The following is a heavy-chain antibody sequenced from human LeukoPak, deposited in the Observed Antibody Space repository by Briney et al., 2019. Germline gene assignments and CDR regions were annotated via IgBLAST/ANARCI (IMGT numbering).Heavy chain of an antibody. CDR3: ARERALGIRIAEYYFDY. V-gene: IGHV1-2*02. CDR2: INPNSGGT. J-gene: IGHJ4*02. CDR1: GYTFTGYY. Sequence: ASVKVSCKASGYTFTGYYMHWVRQAPGQGLEWMGWINPNSGGTNYAQKFQGRVTMTRATSISTAYMELSRLRSDDTAVYYCARERALGIRIAEYYFDYWGQGTLVTVSS. D-gene: IGHD3-16*01.